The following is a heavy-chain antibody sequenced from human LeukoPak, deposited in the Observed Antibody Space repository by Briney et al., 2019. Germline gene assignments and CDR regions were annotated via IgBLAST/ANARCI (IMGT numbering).Heavy chain of an antibody. Sequence: GASVKVSCKASGYTFTSYGISWVRQAPGQGLEWMGWISAYNGNTNYAQKLQGRVTMTTDTSTSTAYMELRSLRSDDTAVYYCARDFLLTYDILTGYYPKLLYYFDYWGQGTLVTVSS. V-gene: IGHV1-18*01. J-gene: IGHJ4*02. CDR1: GYTFTSYG. D-gene: IGHD3-9*01. CDR3: ARDFLLTYDILTGYYPKLLYYFDY. CDR2: ISAYNGNT.